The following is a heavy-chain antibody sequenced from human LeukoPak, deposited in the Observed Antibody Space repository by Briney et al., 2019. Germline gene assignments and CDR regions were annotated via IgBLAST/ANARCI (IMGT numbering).Heavy chain of an antibody. J-gene: IGHJ4*02. CDR1: GGSISSSSYY. CDR3: ARVGSSGRRYYFDY. D-gene: IGHD3-22*01. V-gene: IGHV4-39*07. CDR2: IYYSGST. Sequence: SETLSLTCTVSGGSISSSSYYWGWIRQPPGKGLEWIGSIYYSGSTYYNPSLKSRVTISVDTSKNQFSLKLSSVTAADTAVYYCARVGSSGRRYYFDYWGQGTLVTVSS.